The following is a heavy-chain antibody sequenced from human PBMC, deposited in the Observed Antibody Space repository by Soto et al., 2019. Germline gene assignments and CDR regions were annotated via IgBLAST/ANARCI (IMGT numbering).Heavy chain of an antibody. D-gene: IGHD5-18*01. CDR1: GYSFTSCW. CDR3: GKGVLLWLPDY. J-gene: IGHJ4*02. Sequence: GESLKISCKGSGYSFTSCWIGWVRQMPGKGLEWMGIIYPGDSDTRYSTSFQGQVTISADKSISTAYLQWSSLKASDTAMYYCGKGVLLWLPDYGARGPLVPVSS. CDR2: IYPGDSDT. V-gene: IGHV5-51*01.